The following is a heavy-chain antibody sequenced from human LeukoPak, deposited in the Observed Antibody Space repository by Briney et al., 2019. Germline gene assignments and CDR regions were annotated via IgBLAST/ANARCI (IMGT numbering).Heavy chain of an antibody. CDR1: GGSITTSSYY. V-gene: IGHV4-39*01. D-gene: IGHD2/OR15-2a*01. CDR2: IYYSGST. J-gene: IGHJ2*01. Sequence: SETLSVTSTVSGGSITTSSYYWGSISQPPGKGLEWIGFIYYSGSTYYNPSLKGRVTISVDTSKNQFSLKLSSVTAADTAVYYCARAFRARYFDLWGRGTLVTVSS. CDR3: ARAFRARYFDL.